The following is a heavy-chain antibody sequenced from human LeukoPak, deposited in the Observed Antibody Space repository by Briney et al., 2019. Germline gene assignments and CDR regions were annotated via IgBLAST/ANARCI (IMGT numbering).Heavy chain of an antibody. CDR2: TYYRSKWSY. CDR3: ARIVGGAPDY. Sequence: SQTLSLTCAIYGDSVSSNSAAWNWNRQSPSRGLEWLGRTYYRSKWSYNYAISVKRRISISPDTSKNQFSLQLNSVTPEDTAVYYCARIVGGAPDYWGQGTLVTVSS. D-gene: IGHD1-26*01. J-gene: IGHJ4*02. CDR1: GDSVSSNSAA. V-gene: IGHV6-1*01.